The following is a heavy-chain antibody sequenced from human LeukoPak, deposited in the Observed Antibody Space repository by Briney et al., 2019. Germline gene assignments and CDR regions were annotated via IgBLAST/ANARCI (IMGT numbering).Heavy chain of an antibody. D-gene: IGHD5-18*01. Sequence: SETLSLTCAVYGGSFSGYYWSWIRQPPGKGLEWIGEINHSGSTNYNPSLKSRVTISVDTSKNQFSLKLSSVTAADTAVYYCARHSRDGYRDFDYWGQGTLVTVSS. CDR2: INHSGST. V-gene: IGHV4-34*01. CDR3: ARHSRDGYRDFDY. CDR1: GGSFSGYY. J-gene: IGHJ4*02.